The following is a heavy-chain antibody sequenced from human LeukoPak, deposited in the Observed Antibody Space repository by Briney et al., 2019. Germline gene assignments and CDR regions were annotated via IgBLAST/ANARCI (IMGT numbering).Heavy chain of an antibody. CDR1: GYTLTELS. CDR2: FDPEDGET. Sequence: ASVKVSCKVSGYTLTELSMHWVRQAPGKGREWMGGFDPEDGETIYAQKFQGRVTMTEDTSTDTAYMELGSLRSEDTAVYYCATDAATVTTSFGYWGQGTLVTVSS. J-gene: IGHJ4*02. V-gene: IGHV1-24*01. D-gene: IGHD4-17*01. CDR3: ATDAATVTTSFGY.